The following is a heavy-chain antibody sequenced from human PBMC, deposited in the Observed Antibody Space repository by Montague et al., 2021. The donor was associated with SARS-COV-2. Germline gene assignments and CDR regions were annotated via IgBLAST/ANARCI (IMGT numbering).Heavy chain of an antibody. V-gene: IGHV3-23*01. CDR1: GSYFNDYG. Sequence: SLRLSCAVSGSYFNDYGMSWVRQAPGKGLDWVSAVSGYGDSTYYADSVKGRFTISRDNSKNTLYLQMNSLRAEDTAVYYCAKCLRFSGFDGNYFDSWGQGTLVTVSS. CDR3: AKCLRFSGFDGNYFDS. D-gene: IGHD5-12*01. J-gene: IGHJ4*02. CDR2: VSGYGDST.